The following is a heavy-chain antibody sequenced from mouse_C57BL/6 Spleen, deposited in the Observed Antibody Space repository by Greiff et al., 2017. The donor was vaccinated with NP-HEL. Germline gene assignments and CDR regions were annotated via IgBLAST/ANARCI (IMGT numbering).Heavy chain of an antibody. D-gene: IGHD1-1*01. CDR2: IYPGDGDT. V-gene: IGHV1-82*01. CDR1: GYAFSSYW. Sequence: VQLQQSGPELVKPGASVKISCKASGYAFSSYWMNWVKQRPGKGLEWIGRIYPGDGDTNSNRKFKGKATLTADKSSSTAYMQLSSMTSEDSAVYYCARRATVVAGDYAMGGWGKATSVTASS. CDR3: ARRATVVAGDYAMGG. J-gene: IGHJ4*01.